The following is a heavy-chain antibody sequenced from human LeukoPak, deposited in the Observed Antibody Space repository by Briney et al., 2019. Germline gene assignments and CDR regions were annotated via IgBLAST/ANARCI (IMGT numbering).Heavy chain of an antibody. V-gene: IGHV4-34*01. J-gene: IGHJ4*02. CDR3: ARAPLVIVVTAFDY. CDR2: INHSGST. Sequence: SETLSLTCAVHGGSFSGYYWSWIRQPPGKGLEWIGEINHSGSTNYSPSLKSRVTISVDTSKKQFSLKLSSVTAADTAVYYCARAPLVIVVTAFDYWGQGTLVTVSS. D-gene: IGHD2/OR15-2a*01. CDR1: GGSFSGYY.